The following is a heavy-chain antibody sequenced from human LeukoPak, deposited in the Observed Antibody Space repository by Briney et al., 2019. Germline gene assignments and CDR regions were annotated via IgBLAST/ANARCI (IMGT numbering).Heavy chain of an antibody. D-gene: IGHD2-2*01. J-gene: IGHJ4*02. Sequence: EASVKVSCKASGGTFSSYAISWVRQAPGQGLEWMGGIIPIFGTANYAQKFQGRVTITTDESTSTAYMELSSLGSEDTAVYYCARNPPPAPHCSSTSCFNLAFDYWGQGTLVTVSS. CDR3: ARNPPPAPHCSSTSCFNLAFDY. CDR2: IIPIFGTA. V-gene: IGHV1-69*05. CDR1: GGTFSSYA.